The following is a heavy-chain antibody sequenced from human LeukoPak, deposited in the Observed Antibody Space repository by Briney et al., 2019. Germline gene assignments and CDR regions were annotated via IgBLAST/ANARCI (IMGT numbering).Heavy chain of an antibody. D-gene: IGHD2-2*01. CDR3: ARQGYCSSTSCFGPYYYYMDV. V-gene: IGHV1-69*13. CDR1: GGTFSSYA. Sequence: ASVKVSCKASGGTFSSYAISWVRQAPGQGLEWMGGIIPIFGTANYAQKFQGRVTITADESTSTAYMELSSLRSEDTAVYYCARQGYCSSTSCFGPYYYYMDVWGKGTTVTISS. J-gene: IGHJ6*03. CDR2: IIPIFGTA.